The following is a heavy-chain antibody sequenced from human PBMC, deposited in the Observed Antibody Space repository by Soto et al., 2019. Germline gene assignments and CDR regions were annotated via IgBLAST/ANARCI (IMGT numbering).Heavy chain of an antibody. CDR1: GFTFSSYW. D-gene: IGHD2-2*01. Sequence: EVQLVESGGNLVQPGGSLRFSCVASGFTFSSYWMTWVRQAPGKGLEWVGNIKQDGGEKNYVDSVKGRFTISRDNAKNSVDLQINSLRAEDTAVYYCAREIVVARGASYFDYWGPGTLVTVSS. J-gene: IGHJ4*02. CDR3: AREIVVARGASYFDY. V-gene: IGHV3-7*04. CDR2: IKQDGGEK.